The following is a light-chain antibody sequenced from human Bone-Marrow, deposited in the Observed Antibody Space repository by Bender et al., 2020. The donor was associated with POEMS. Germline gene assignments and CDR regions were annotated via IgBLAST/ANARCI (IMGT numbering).Light chain of an antibody. CDR1: SSDFGPYNY. J-gene: IGLJ1*01. V-gene: IGLV2-8*01. CDR2: EVT. CDR3: SSHGGGNINV. Sequence: QSALTQPPSASGSPGQSVTISCTGTSSDFGPYNYVSWYQHHPGKAPKLIIYEVTKRPSGVPDRFSGSRSGNTASLTVSGLQAEDEADYFCSSHGGGNINVFGTGTKVTVL.